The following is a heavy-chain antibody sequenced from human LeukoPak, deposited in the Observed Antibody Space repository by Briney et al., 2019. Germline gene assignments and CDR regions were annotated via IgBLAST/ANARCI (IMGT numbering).Heavy chain of an antibody. CDR2: LYYSGGT. Sequence: SETLSLTCTVSVGSITGYYWSWIRQPPGKGLEWIGYLYYSGGTDYNRSVNSRDTMSVDTSKNQFSLKLRFVTAADTAVYYCARRADYFSTTGYDKFDYWGQGSLVTVSS. CDR1: VGSITGYY. D-gene: IGHD3-9*01. CDR3: ARRADYFSTTGYDKFDY. J-gene: IGHJ4*02. V-gene: IGHV4-59*08.